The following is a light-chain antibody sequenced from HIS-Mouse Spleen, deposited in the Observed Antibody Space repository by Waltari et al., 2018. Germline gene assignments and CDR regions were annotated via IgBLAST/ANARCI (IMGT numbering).Light chain of an antibody. V-gene: IGKV3-15*01. CDR3: QQYNNWPRT. CDR2: GAS. J-gene: IGKJ1*01. CDR1: QSVSSN. Sequence: EIVMTQSPATLSVSPGESATPPCRASQSVSSNLAWYQQKPGQAPRLLIYGASTRATGIPARFSGSGSGTEFTLTISSLQSEDFAVYYCQQYNNWPRTFGQGTKVEIK.